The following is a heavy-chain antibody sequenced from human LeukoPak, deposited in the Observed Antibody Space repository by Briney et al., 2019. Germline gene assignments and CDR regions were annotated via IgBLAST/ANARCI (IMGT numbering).Heavy chain of an antibody. Sequence: GESLKISCKGSGYSFTSYWIGWVRQMPGKGLEWMGIIYPGDSDTRYSPSFQGQVTISADKSISTAYLQWSSLKASDTAMYYCARQLPVFGFGQLLWGGYYYYMDVWGKGTTVTVSS. CDR3: ARQLPVFGFGQLLWGGYYYYMDV. V-gene: IGHV5-51*01. CDR1: GYSFTSYW. J-gene: IGHJ6*03. CDR2: IYPGDSDT. D-gene: IGHD2-2*01.